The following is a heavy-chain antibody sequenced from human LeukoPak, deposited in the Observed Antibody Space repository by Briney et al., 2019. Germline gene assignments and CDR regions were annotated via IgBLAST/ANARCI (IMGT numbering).Heavy chain of an antibody. CDR3: ARDDYYGSGSYYGYYYGMDV. V-gene: IGHV1-69*06. D-gene: IGHD3-10*01. Sequence: ASVNVSCKASGGTFSSYAISWVRQAPGQGLEWMGGIIPIFGTANYAQKFQGRVTITADKSTSTAYMELSSLRSEDTAVYYCARDDYYGSGSYYGYYYGMDVWGKGTTVTVSS. CDR2: IIPIFGTA. J-gene: IGHJ6*04. CDR1: GGTFSSYA.